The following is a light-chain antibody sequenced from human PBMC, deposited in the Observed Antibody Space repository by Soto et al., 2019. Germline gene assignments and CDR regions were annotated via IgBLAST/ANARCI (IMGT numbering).Light chain of an antibody. J-gene: IGKJ1*01. CDR1: QSISTW. CDR3: QQYNSSSQT. CDR2: KAS. Sequence: DIQMTQSPSTLSASVGDRVTITCRASQSISTWLAWYQQEPGKAPKLLIHKASSLQSGVPSRFSGSGSGKDFTLTISSLNPDDFATYYCQQYNSSSQTLGQGTKVDIK. V-gene: IGKV1-5*03.